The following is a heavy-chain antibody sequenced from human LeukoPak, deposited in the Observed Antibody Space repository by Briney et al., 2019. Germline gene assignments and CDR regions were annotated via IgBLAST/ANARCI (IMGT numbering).Heavy chain of an antibody. CDR1: GGSISSYY. J-gene: IGHJ4*02. CDR3: ARPPNYYDSSGYTL. D-gene: IGHD3-22*01. V-gene: IGHV4-59*01. Sequence: TSETLSLTCTVSGGSISSYYWSWIRQPPRKGLEWIGYIYHSGSTNYNPSLKSRVTISIDTSKNQFCLKLSSVTAADTAVYYCARPPNYYDSSGYTLWGQGTLVTVSS. CDR2: IYHSGST.